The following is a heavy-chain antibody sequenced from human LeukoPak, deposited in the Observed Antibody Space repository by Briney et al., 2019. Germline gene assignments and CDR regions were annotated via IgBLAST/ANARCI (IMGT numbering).Heavy chain of an antibody. D-gene: IGHD3-3*01. CDR3: ARGEDYDFWSGYPNTPYYGMDV. Sequence: PSETLSLTCTVSGGSISSYSWSWIRQPPGKGLEWIGYIYYSGSTNYNPSLKSRVTISVDTSKNQFSLELSSVTAADTAVYYCARGEDYDFWSGYPNTPYYGMDVWGQGTTVTVSS. J-gene: IGHJ6*02. CDR2: IYYSGST. CDR1: GGSISSYS. V-gene: IGHV4-59*01.